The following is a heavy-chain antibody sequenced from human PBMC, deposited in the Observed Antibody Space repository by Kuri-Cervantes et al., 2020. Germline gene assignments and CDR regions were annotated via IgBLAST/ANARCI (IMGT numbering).Heavy chain of an antibody. V-gene: IGHV3-33*01. CDR2: IWYDLSNN. CDR1: GFTFSSYG. CDR3: ARASGSGSSGSGYYYYMEV. D-gene: IGHD3-10*01. J-gene: IGHJ6*03. Sequence: GESLKISCAASGFTFSSYGMHWVRQAPGKGLEWVAVIWYDLSNNYYADSVKGRFTVSRDNAKNSLYVQMNSLRVEDTALYHCARASGSGSSGSGYYYYMEVWGKGTTVTVSS.